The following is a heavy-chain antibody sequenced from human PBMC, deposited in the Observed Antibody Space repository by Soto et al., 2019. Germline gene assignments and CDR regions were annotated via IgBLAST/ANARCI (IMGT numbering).Heavy chain of an antibody. Sequence: QVQLQESGPGLVKPSETLSLTYTVSGASISRTSSYWGWIRQPPGKGLEWIASINYSGTTYYNPSLKSRVTMSVDTSRNQFSLRLTSVTAADTGIYFCARRANVPSWYFDLWGREKPVIVSS. V-gene: IGHV4-39*01. J-gene: IGHJ2*01. D-gene: IGHD3-10*02. CDR1: GASISRTSSY. CDR3: ARRANVPSWYFDL. CDR2: INYSGTT.